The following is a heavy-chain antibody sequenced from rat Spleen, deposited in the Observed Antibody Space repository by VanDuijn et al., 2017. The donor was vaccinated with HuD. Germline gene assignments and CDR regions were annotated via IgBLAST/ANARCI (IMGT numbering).Heavy chain of an antibody. J-gene: IGHJ3*01. V-gene: IGHV2S1*01. CDR1: GLSLTSNS. CDR3: ARDENGYVNLWFAY. CDR2: IQNGGST. D-gene: IGHD1-4*01. Sequence: QVQLKESGPGLVQPSETLSLTCTVSGLSLTSNSVSWIRQPPGKGLEWMGRIQNGGSTDYNSALKSRLSISRDTSKSQVFLKMNSLQTEDTATYYCARDENGYVNLWFAYWGQGTLVTVSS.